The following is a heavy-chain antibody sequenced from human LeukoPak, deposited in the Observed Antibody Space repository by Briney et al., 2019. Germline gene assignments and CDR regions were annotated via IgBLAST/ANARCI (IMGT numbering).Heavy chain of an antibody. J-gene: IGHJ4*02. Sequence: GRSLRLSCAASGFTFSSYGMHWVRQAPGKGLEWVAVTSYDGSNKYYADSVKGRFTISRDNSKNTLYLQMNSLRAEDTAVYYCAKGGLHIVVVTALDYWGQGTLVTVSS. CDR1: GFTFSSYG. CDR2: TSYDGSNK. CDR3: AKGGLHIVVVTALDY. D-gene: IGHD2-21*02. V-gene: IGHV3-30*18.